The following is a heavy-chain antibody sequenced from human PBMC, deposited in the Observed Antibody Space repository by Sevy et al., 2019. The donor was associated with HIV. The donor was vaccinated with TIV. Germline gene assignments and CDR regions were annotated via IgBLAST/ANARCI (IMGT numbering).Heavy chain of an antibody. CDR1: GFTFSTYA. D-gene: IGHD6-13*01. J-gene: IGHJ6*03. CDR2: ISGSYSST. CDR3: AKEGVEAAGTGYYMDV. V-gene: IGHV3-23*01. Sequence: GSLRLSCAASGFTFSTYAMTWVRQAPGKGLEWVSGISGSYSSTFYADSVKGRFTISRDNSKNMLYLQMDSLRAEDTAVYYCAKEGVEAAGTGYYMDVWGKGTTVTVSS.